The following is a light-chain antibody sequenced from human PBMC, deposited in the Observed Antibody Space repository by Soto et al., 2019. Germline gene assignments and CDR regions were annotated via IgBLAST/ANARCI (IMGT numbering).Light chain of an antibody. CDR3: SSYTSSSTV. CDR1: SSDVGGYNY. V-gene: IGLV2-14*01. Sequence: QSALTQPASVSGSPVQSITISCTGTSSDVGGYNYVSWYQQHPGKAPKLMLYDVSNRPSGVSNRFSGSKSGNTASLTIPGLQAEDEADYYCSSYTSSSTVFGTGTKVTVL. J-gene: IGLJ1*01. CDR2: DVS.